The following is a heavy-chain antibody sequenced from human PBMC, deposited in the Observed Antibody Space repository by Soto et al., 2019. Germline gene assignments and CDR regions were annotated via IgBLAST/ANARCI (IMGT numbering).Heavy chain of an antibody. CDR1: GFTLGSKW. V-gene: IGHV3-7*01. CDR2: IKFDASEK. D-gene: IGHD5-12*01. CDR3: STNSGYTSWTSLNHRLDF. J-gene: IGHJ4*01. Sequence: GGSMSLSCAASGFTLGSKWMSWVRQAEGKGRDWLATIKFDASEKKYVASVKGRFTMSRGNTTNTLYLQMDSLRAEDTAVVYCSTNSGYTSWTSLNHRLDFWGHGTQVTVSS.